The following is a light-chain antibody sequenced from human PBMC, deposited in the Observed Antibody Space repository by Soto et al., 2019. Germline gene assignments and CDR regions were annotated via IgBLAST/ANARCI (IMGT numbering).Light chain of an antibody. Sequence: EVVLTQSPVTLSLSPGERATLSCRASQSFLGVLAWYQRKLGQAPRLLVYYSYNRATGIPPRFGGSDSGTDFLLTIASRNPKDSGVYYSHQRHVRPIPFAQGTRLEI. CDR2: YSY. CDR1: QSFLGV. V-gene: IGKV3-11*01. J-gene: IGKJ5*01. CDR3: HQRHVRPIP.